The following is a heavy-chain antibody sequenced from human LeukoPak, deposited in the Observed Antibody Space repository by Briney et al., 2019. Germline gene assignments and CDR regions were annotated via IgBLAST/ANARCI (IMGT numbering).Heavy chain of an antibody. Sequence: PSETLSLTCTVSGGSMSSYYWSWIRQPPGKGVEWIGSIYYSGSTNYNPSLKSRVTISVDTSKNQFSLKLTPVTAADTAVYYCARDRWRLQPDYWGQGILVTVSS. CDR2: IYYSGST. CDR3: ARDRWRLQPDY. V-gene: IGHV4-59*01. CDR1: GGSMSSYY. D-gene: IGHD5-24*01. J-gene: IGHJ4*02.